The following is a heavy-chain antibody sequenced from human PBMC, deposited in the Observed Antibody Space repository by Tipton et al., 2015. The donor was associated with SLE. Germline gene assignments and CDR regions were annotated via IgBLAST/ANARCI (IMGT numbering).Heavy chain of an antibody. D-gene: IGHD3-16*01. CDR1: GFTFSSYW. CDR2: IKQDGSEK. J-gene: IGHJ5*02. CDR3: ARVLGAAWGWFDP. V-gene: IGHV3-7*01. Sequence: SLRLSCAASGFTFSSYWMSWVRQAPGKGLEWVANIKQDGSEKYYVDSVKGRFTISRDNAKNSLYLQMNSLRAEDTAVYYCARVLGAAWGWFDPWGQGTLVTVSS.